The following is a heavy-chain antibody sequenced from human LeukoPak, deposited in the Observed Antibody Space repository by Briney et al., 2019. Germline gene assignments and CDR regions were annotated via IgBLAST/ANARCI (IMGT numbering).Heavy chain of an antibody. Sequence: GGSLRLSCAASGFTFSSYSMNWVRQAPGKGLEWVSSISSSSSYIYYADSVKGRFTISRDNAKNSLYLQMNSLRAEDTAVYYCARDMLDPYDAFDIWGQGTMVTVSS. CDR2: ISSSSSYI. D-gene: IGHD3-10*02. V-gene: IGHV3-21*01. J-gene: IGHJ3*02. CDR3: ARDMLDPYDAFDI. CDR1: GFTFSSYS.